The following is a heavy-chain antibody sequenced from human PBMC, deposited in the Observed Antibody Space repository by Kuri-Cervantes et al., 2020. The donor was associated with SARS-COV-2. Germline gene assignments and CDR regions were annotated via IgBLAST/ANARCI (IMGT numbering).Heavy chain of an antibody. CDR3: AVIQNSGSYSTRSSYFDY. D-gene: IGHD1-26*01. J-gene: IGHJ4*02. V-gene: IGHV3-11*03. CDR2: ISSSSSYT. Sequence: GESLKISCAASGFTFSDYYMSWVRQAPEKGLERVSYISSSSSYTNYADSVKGRFTISRDNAKNSLYLQMNSLRAEDTAVYYCAVIQNSGSYSTRSSYFDYWGQGTLVTVSS. CDR1: GFTFSDYY.